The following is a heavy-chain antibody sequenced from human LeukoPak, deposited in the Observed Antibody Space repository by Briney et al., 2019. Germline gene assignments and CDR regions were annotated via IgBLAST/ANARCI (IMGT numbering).Heavy chain of an antibody. Sequence: SETLSLTCTVSGGSISSSSYYWGWIHQPPGKGLEWIGSIYYSGSTYYNPSLKSRVTISADTSKNQFSLKLSSVTAADTAVYYCAGIGGTDYYYYYYMDVWGKGTTVTVSS. D-gene: IGHD1-20*01. CDR1: GGSISSSSYY. CDR2: IYYSGST. V-gene: IGHV4-39*01. CDR3: AGIGGTDYYYYYYMDV. J-gene: IGHJ6*03.